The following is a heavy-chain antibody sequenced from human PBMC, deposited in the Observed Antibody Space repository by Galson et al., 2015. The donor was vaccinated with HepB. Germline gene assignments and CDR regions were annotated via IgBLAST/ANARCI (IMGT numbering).Heavy chain of an antibody. CDR3: ASLHRAFYFDY. Sequence: SLRLSCAASGFTVSSNYMSWVRQAPGKGLEWVSVIYSGGSTYYADSVKGRFTISRDNSKNTLYLQMNSLRAEDTAVYYCASLHRAFYFDYWGQGTLVTVSS. CDR2: IYSGGST. V-gene: IGHV3-53*01. CDR1: GFTVSSNY. D-gene: IGHD3-10*01. J-gene: IGHJ4*02.